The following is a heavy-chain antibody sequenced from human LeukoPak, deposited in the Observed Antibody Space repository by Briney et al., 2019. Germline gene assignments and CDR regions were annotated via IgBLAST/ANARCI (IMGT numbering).Heavy chain of an antibody. J-gene: IGHJ3*02. Sequence: PSETLSLTCTVSGGSISSYYWSWIRQPPGKGLEWIGYIYYSGSTNYNPSLKSRVTISVDTSKNQFSLKLSSVTAADTAVYYCARQGCYDSSGCLDAFDIWGQGTMVTVSS. V-gene: IGHV4-59*08. CDR2: IYYSGST. D-gene: IGHD3-22*01. CDR1: GGSISSYY. CDR3: ARQGCYDSSGCLDAFDI.